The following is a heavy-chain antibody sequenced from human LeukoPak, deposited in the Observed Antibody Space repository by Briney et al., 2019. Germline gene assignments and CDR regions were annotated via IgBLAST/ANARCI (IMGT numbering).Heavy chain of an antibody. CDR1: GFTFSDYY. D-gene: IGHD1-26*01. CDR2: ISSSGSTI. J-gene: IGHJ4*02. V-gene: IGHV3-11*04. Sequence: GGSLRLSCAASGFTFSDYYMSWIRQAPGKGLEWVSYISSSGSTIYYADSVKGRFTVSRDNAKNSLYLQMKSLRAEDTTVYYCARDMGYSGSWPGYFDYWGQGVLVTVSS. CDR3: ARDMGYSGSWPGYFDY.